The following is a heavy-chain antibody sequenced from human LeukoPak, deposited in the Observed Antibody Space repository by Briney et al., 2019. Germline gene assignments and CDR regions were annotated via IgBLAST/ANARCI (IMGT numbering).Heavy chain of an antibody. V-gene: IGHV4-34*01. CDR1: GGSFSGYY. CDR2: INHSGGT. J-gene: IGHJ4*02. D-gene: IGHD3-10*01. Sequence: SETLSLTCAVYGGSFSGYYWSWIRQPPGKGLEWVGEINHSGGTNYSPSPKSRVTISVDTAKNQFYLKLSSVTAADTAVYYCARITMVRGVIIRRYFDYWGRGTRVTVSS. CDR3: ARITMVRGVIIRRYFDY.